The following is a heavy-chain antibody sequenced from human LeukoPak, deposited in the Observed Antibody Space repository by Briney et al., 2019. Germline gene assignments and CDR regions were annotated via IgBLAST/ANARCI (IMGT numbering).Heavy chain of an antibody. CDR3: ARHVPGSYNSGWYSFDY. Sequence: SETLSRTCTVSGGSISGCFWSWIRQPPGGGLEWIGYIHYSGSINYNPSLKSRVTISVDTSKNQFSLKLSSVTAADTAVYYCARHVPGSYNSGWYSFDYWGQGTLVTVSS. CDR1: GGSISGCF. CDR2: IHYSGSI. D-gene: IGHD6-19*01. V-gene: IGHV4-59*12. J-gene: IGHJ4*02.